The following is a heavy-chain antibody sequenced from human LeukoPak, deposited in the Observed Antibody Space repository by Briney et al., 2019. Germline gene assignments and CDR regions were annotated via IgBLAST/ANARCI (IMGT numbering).Heavy chain of an antibody. D-gene: IGHD1-26*01. CDR2: IYYSGST. J-gene: IGHJ6*02. CDR3: AKNSGSYYYYGMDV. Sequence: SETLSLTCTVSGGSISSCYWSWIRQPPGKGLEWIGYIYYSGSTNYNPSLKSRVTISVDTSKNQFSLKLSSVTAADTAVYYCAKNSGSYYYYGMDVWGQGTTVTVSS. CDR1: GGSISSCY. V-gene: IGHV4-59*01.